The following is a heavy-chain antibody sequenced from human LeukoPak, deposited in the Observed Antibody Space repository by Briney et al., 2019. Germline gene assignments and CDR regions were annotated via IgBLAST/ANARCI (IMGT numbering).Heavy chain of an antibody. J-gene: IGHJ3*02. V-gene: IGHV1-2*06. CDR3: AGEDNSSGYRPFDI. CDR1: GYTFTGYY. Sequence: GASVKVSCKASGYTFTGYYIHWVRQAPGQGLEWMGRINPNNGGTNYAQKFQGRVTMTRDMSMSTAYMELSRLRSDDTAVYYCAGEDNSSGYRPFDIWGQGTMVTVPP. D-gene: IGHD3-22*01. CDR2: INPNNGGT.